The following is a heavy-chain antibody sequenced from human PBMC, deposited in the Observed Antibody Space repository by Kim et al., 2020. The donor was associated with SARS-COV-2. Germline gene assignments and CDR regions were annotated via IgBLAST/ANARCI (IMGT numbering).Heavy chain of an antibody. CDR3: AREGYYDSSTLFDF. V-gene: IGHV3-7*03. J-gene: IGHJ4*02. D-gene: IGHD3-22*01. Sequence: DSVEGRFTIARDNAKNSVYRQMDSLRAEDTAVYYCAREGYYDSSTLFDFWGQGTLVTVS.